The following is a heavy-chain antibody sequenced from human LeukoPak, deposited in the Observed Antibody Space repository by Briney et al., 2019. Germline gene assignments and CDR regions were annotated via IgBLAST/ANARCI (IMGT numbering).Heavy chain of an antibody. Sequence: GGSLRLSCAASGFTFSIYSMNWVRQAPGKGLEWVSSISSSSSYIYYADSVKGRFTISRDNAKNSLYLQMNSLRAEDTAVYYCARDRKYYYYYGMDVWGQGTTVTVSS. CDR2: ISSSSSYI. CDR1: GFTFSIYS. J-gene: IGHJ6*02. V-gene: IGHV3-21*01. CDR3: ARDRKYYYYYGMDV.